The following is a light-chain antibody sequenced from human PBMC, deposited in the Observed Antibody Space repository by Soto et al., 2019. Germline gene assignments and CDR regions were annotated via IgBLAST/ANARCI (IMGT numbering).Light chain of an antibody. J-gene: IGKJ5*01. CDR1: QGISRY. CDR3: QQLDSYPIT. CDR2: AAS. V-gene: IGKV1-9*01. Sequence: IQLTQSPSSLSASVGDRVTVTCRASQGISRYLAWYQQKPGEAPILLIYAASTLRSGVPSRFSGSGSGTDFTLTISGLQAEDFATYYCQQLDSYPITFGQGTRLEIK.